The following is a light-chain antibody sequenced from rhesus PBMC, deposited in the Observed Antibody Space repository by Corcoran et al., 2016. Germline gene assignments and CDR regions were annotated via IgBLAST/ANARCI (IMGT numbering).Light chain of an antibody. V-gene: IGKV1-38*01. CDR1: QGIRSY. J-gene: IGKJ4*01. Sequence: DIQLTQSPSSLSASVGDRVTITCRASQGIRSYLAWYQQKPGKAPKLLIYDKSNLLSGVPSRFRGSGSGTEFTLTISSPQPEDFAVYYCQQRNSYPLTFGGGTKVELK. CDR3: QQRNSYPLT. CDR2: DKS.